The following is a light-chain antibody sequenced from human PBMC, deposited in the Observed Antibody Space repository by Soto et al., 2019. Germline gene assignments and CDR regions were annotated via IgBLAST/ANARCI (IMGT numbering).Light chain of an antibody. Sequence: EIVLTQSPGTLSLSPGERATLSCRASQSVSSTYLGWYQQKPGQAPRLLIYGASSRATGIPDRFSGSGSGTDFTPTIARLEPEDFAVSYCQLYGSSPPRTFGQGIKVEIK. CDR3: QLYGSSPPRT. CDR1: QSVSSTY. V-gene: IGKV3-20*01. CDR2: GAS. J-gene: IGKJ1*01.